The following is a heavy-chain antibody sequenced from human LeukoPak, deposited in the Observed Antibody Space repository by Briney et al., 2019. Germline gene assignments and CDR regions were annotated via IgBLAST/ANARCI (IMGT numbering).Heavy chain of an antibody. V-gene: IGHV3-23*01. CDR1: GFTFSSFD. D-gene: IGHD6-6*01. CDR3: AKHPPLGIAARSFDS. J-gene: IGHJ4*02. CDR2: ISGSGGST. Sequence: GGSLRLSCAASGFTFSSFDMSWVRQAPGKGLEWVSGISGSGGSTYYADSVKGRFTISRDNSKDTLYVQMNSLRAEDTAVYYCAKHPPLGIAARSFDSWGQGTLVTVSS.